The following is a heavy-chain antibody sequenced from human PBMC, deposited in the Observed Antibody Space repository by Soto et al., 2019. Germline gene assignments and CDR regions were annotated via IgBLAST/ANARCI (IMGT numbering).Heavy chain of an antibody. J-gene: IGHJ4*02. CDR2: INKSGGSR. CDR1: GFTFNTFA. V-gene: IGHV3-23*01. Sequence: EVVLLESGGGLVQPGGSLRLSCAASGFTFNTFAMTWVRQAPGRGLEWVSRINKSGGSRYYADSVKGRFTVSRDNSNNTLYLQMNSVRAEDTAIYFCAKGAVMPTIPFDYWGQGAQVSVSS. CDR3: AKGAVMPTIPFDY. D-gene: IGHD2-21*02.